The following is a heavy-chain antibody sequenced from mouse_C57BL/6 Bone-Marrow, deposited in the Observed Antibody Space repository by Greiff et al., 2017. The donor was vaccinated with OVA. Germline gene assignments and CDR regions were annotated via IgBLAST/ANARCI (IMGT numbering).Heavy chain of an antibody. CDR2: INPNYGTT. CDR1: GYSFTDYN. Sequence: VQLQQSGPELVKPGASVKISCKASGYSFTDYNMNWVKQSNGKRLEWIGVINPNYGTTSYNQKFKGKATLTVDQSSSTAYMLLNSLTSEDSAVYYCAFYYDSSYRYFEIWGTGTTVTVSS. V-gene: IGHV1-39*01. J-gene: IGHJ1*03. CDR3: AFYYDSSYRYFEI. D-gene: IGHD1-1*01.